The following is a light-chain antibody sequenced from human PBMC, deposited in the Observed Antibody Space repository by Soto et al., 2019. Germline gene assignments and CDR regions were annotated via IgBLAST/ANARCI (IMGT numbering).Light chain of an antibody. Sequence: DIQLTQSPSFLSASVGDRVTITCRASQGISSYLAWYQQKPGKAPKLLIYAASTLQSGVTSRFSGSGSGTEFTLTISSLQPEDFATYYCQQRNSYPYTFGQGTKLEIK. CDR1: QGISSY. V-gene: IGKV1-9*01. J-gene: IGKJ2*01. CDR3: QQRNSYPYT. CDR2: AAS.